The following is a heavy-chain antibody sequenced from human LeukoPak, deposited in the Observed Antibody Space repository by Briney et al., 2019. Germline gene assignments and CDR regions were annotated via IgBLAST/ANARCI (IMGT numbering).Heavy chain of an antibody. D-gene: IGHD6-19*01. Sequence: GGSLRLSCAASGFTFSSYGMHWVRQAPGKGLEWMAFMRYDGSNKYYADSVKGRFTISRDNAKNSLYLQMNSLRAEDTAVHYCARMAYSSGWYSDYWGQGTLVTVSS. V-gene: IGHV3-30*02. J-gene: IGHJ4*02. CDR1: GFTFSSYG. CDR2: MRYDGSNK. CDR3: ARMAYSSGWYSDY.